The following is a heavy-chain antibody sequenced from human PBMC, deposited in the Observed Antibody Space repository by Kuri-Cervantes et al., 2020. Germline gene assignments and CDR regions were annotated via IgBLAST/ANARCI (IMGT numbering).Heavy chain of an antibody. CDR2: ISYDGTNK. CDR1: GFTFSSYA. V-gene: IGHV3-30-3*01. Sequence: GESLKISCAASGFTFSSYAMHWVRQAPGKGLEWVAVISYDGTNKYYADSVKGRFTISRDNPKNTLYLQMNSLRAEDTAVYYCARDWVAGAMSYGMDVWGQGTTVTVSS. D-gene: IGHD2-2*01. CDR3: ARDWVAGAMSYGMDV. J-gene: IGHJ6*02.